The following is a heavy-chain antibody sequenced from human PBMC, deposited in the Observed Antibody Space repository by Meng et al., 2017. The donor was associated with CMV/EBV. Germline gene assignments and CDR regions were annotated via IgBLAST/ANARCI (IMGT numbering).Heavy chain of an antibody. V-gene: IGHV1-46*01. D-gene: IGHD2-2*01. Sequence: ASVKVSCKAPGYTFTSYGISWVRQAPGQGLERMGIINPSGGSTSYAQKFQGRVTMTRDTSTSTVYMELSSLRSEDTAVYYCARDRIVVVPGMDVWGQGTTVTVSS. CDR2: INPSGGST. CDR1: GYTFTSYG. J-gene: IGHJ6*02. CDR3: ARDRIVVVPGMDV.